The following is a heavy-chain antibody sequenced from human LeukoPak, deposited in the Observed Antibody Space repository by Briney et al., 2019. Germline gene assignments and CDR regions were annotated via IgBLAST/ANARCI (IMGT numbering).Heavy chain of an antibody. J-gene: IGHJ4*02. CDR1: GFNVSSNY. D-gene: IGHD1-26*01. CDR2: IYSGGTT. Sequence: PGGSLRLSCAVSGFNVSSNYISWVREAPGKGMEWVSVIYSGGTTYYADSVKGRFTISRDNSKKTVYLQTNSVRAEDTAVYYCAKDSFTIVGAMGGDYWGQGTLVTVSS. CDR3: AKDSFTIVGAMGGDY. V-gene: IGHV3-53*01.